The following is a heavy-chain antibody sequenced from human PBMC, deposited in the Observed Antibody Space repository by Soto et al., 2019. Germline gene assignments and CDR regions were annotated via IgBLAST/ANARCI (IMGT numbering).Heavy chain of an antibody. Sequence: EVQLLESGGGWVQPGGSLRLSCAASGFKFSSYDMNWVRQAPGKGLEWVSGISGSGGTTYYADSVKGRFTISRDNPKNTLYLQMNTLRAEDTAVYYCAKNRAAAVPTHFDYWGQGTLVTVSS. D-gene: IGHD6-13*01. J-gene: IGHJ4*02. CDR3: AKNRAAAVPTHFDY. CDR1: GFKFSSYD. CDR2: ISGSGGTT. V-gene: IGHV3-23*01.